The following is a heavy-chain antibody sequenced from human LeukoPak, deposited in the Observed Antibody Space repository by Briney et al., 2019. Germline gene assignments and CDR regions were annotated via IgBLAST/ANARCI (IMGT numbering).Heavy chain of an antibody. J-gene: IGHJ4*02. Sequence: GASVKVSCKASGGTFSSYAISWVRQAPGQGLEWMGGIIPIFGTANYAQKFQGRVTITADESTSTAYMELSSLRSEDTAVYYCARGGSSWYPYFDYWDQGTLVTVSS. CDR2: IIPIFGTA. V-gene: IGHV1-69*13. CDR3: ARGGSSWYPYFDY. D-gene: IGHD6-13*01. CDR1: GGTFSSYA.